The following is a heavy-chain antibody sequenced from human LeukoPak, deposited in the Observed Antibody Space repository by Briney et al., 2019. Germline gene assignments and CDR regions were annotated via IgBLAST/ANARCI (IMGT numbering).Heavy chain of an antibody. J-gene: IGHJ4*02. CDR1: GYTFTSYY. Sequence: ASVKVSCKASGYTFTSYYTHWVRQAPGQGLEWMGIINPSGGSTSYAQKFQGRVTMTRDTSTSTVYMELSSLRSEDTAVYYCAGGRPEHIVVVTATILFDYWGQGTLVTVSS. CDR2: INPSGGST. V-gene: IGHV1-46*01. D-gene: IGHD2-21*02. CDR3: AGGRPEHIVVVTATILFDY.